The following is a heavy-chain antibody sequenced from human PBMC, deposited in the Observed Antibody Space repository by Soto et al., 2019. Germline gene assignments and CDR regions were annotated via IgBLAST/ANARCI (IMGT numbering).Heavy chain of an antibody. CDR3: ARGRLVAGTVDS. CDR1: GYTFTSYD. CDR2: MNPTTGST. J-gene: IGHJ4*02. D-gene: IGHD1-7*01. V-gene: IGHV1-8*01. Sequence: QVQLVQSGAEVKKPGASVKVACKASGYTFTSYDIKWVRQATGQGLEWMGWMNPTTGSTGFAQKFQGRVTMISNTSISAAYLELSRLTSEATAVYSCARGRLVAGTVDSWGQGTLVTVSS.